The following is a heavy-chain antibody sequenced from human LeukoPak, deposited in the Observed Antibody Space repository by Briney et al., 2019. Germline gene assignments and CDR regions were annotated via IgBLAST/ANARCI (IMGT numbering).Heavy chain of an antibody. J-gene: IGHJ5*02. CDR2: INAGNGNT. CDR3: AREKTGYCSGGSCYSRYWFDP. CDR1: GYTFTSYA. D-gene: IGHD2-15*01. Sequence: ASVKVSCKASGYTFTSYAMHWVRQAPGRRLEWIGWINAGNGNTKYSQKFQGRVTITRDTSASTAYMELSSLRSEDTAVYYCAREKTGYCSGGSCYSRYWFDPWGQGTLVTVSS. V-gene: IGHV1-3*01.